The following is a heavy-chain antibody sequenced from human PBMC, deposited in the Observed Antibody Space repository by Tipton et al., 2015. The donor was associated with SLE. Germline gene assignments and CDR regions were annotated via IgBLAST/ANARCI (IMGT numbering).Heavy chain of an antibody. V-gene: IGHV5-51*01. Sequence: QLVQSGPEVKKPGESLKISCKGSGHKFTNNWIGWVRQMPGKGLEWMGMIYPGGADTRYSPSFQGQATISADKSISTAYLQWSSLKASDTAIYYCARHVGDGYNLDYWGQGTLVTVSS. D-gene: IGHD5-24*01. CDR3: ARHVGDGYNLDY. CDR2: IYPGGADT. CDR1: GHKFTNNW. J-gene: IGHJ4*02.